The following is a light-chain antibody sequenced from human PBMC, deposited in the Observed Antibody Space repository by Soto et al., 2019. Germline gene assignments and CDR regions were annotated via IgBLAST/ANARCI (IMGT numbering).Light chain of an antibody. CDR2: DAS. Sequence: DIQMTQSPSSLSASVGDRVTITCQASQDISNYLNWYQQKAGKAPKLLIYDASNLETGVPSRFSGSGSGTDFTLTINSLQPEDFATYYCQQTYNTPFTFGPGTKVDIK. CDR3: QQTYNTPFT. V-gene: IGKV1-33*01. CDR1: QDISNY. J-gene: IGKJ3*01.